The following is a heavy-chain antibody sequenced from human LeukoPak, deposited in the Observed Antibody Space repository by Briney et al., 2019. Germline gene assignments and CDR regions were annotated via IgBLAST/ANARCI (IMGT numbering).Heavy chain of an antibody. CDR2: IYSGGHT. CDR1: GFTVSSNS. CDR3: ARNEYCSGITCYSLFDY. V-gene: IGHV3-53*01. D-gene: IGHD2-15*01. J-gene: IGHJ4*02. Sequence: GGSLRLSCTVSGFTVSSNSWSWVRQAPGKGLEWVSFIYSGGHTHYSDSVKGRFTISRDNSKNTLYLQMNSLRAEDTALYYCARNEYCSGITCYSLFDYWGQGTLVTVSS.